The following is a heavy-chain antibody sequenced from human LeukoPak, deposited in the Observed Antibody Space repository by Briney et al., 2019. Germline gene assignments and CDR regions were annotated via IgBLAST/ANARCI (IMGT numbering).Heavy chain of an antibody. CDR2: IYTSGST. CDR1: GYSISSGYY. D-gene: IGHD6-19*01. V-gene: IGHV4-61*02. J-gene: IGHJ6*03. Sequence: SETLSLTCTVSGYSISSGYYWGWIRQPAGKGLEWIGRIYTSGSTNYNPSLKSRVTISVDTSKNQFSLKLSSVTAADTAVYYCAREYSSGWYPWGSVYYYYYMDVWGKGTTVTISS. CDR3: AREYSSGWYPWGSVYYYYYMDV.